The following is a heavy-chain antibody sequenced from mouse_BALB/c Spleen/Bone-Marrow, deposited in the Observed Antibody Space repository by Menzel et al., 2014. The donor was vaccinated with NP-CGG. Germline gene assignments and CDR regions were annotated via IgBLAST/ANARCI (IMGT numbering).Heavy chain of an antibody. J-gene: IGHJ3*01. D-gene: IGHD2-10*02. V-gene: IGHV6-6*02. CDR1: GVTFSNYW. Sequence: EVMLVESGGGLVQPGGSMKFSCVATGVTFSNYWMNWVRQSPERGLEWVAEIRLKSNNYGTHYAESVKGRFTISRDDSKSRVYLQMNNLRAEDTGIYYCMYGNPFAYWGQGTLVTVSA. CDR3: MYGNPFAY. CDR2: IRLKSNNYGT.